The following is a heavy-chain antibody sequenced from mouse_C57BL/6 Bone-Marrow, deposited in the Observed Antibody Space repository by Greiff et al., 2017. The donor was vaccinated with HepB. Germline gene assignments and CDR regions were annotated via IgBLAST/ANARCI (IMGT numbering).Heavy chain of an antibody. D-gene: IGHD2-2*01. CDR2: IDPENGDT. CDR3: TRGMVTYYFDY. CDR1: GFNIKDDY. V-gene: IGHV14-4*01. J-gene: IGHJ2*01. Sequence: EVQRVESGAELVRPGASVKLSCTASGFNIKDDYMHWVEQRPEQGLEWIGWIDPENGDTEYASKFQGKATITADTSSNTAYLQLSSLTSEDTAVYYCTRGMVTYYFDYWGQGTTLTVSS.